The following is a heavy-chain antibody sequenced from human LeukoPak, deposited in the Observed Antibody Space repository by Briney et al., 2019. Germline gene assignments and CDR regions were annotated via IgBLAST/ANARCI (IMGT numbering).Heavy chain of an antibody. CDR1: GFTFSSYA. J-gene: IGHJ4*02. V-gene: IGHV3-23*01. D-gene: IGHD2-15*01. Sequence: QPGGSLRLSCAASGFTFSSYAMSWVRQAPGKGLEWVSAISGSGGSTYYADSVKGRFTISRDNSKNTLYLQMNSLRAEDTAVYYCAKVTIVVVAAPIDYWGQGTLVTVSS. CDR3: AKVTIVVVAAPIDY. CDR2: ISGSGGST.